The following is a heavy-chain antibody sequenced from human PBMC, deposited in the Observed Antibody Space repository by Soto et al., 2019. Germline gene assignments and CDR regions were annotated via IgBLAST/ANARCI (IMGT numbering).Heavy chain of an antibody. CDR2: TYYRSKWYN. V-gene: IGHV6-1*01. Sequence: PSQTLSLPCAISGDSVSSNSGACNFIRQSPSRGLEWLGRTYYRSKWYNDYAVSVKGRITINPDTSKNQFSLQLNSVTPEDTAVYYCSRDRAEAGTYYYGMDVWGQGTTVTVSS. J-gene: IGHJ6*02. CDR1: GDSVSSNSGA. CDR3: SRDRAEAGTYYYGMDV. D-gene: IGHD6-19*01.